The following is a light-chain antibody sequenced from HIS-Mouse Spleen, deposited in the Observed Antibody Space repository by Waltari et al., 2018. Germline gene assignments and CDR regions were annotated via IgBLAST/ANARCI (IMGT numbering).Light chain of an antibody. CDR2: DDN. Sequence: NFMLTQPHPVSASPGKTVTISCTGSSGRIASNYVQWYQQRPGSAPTTVIYDDNQRPPGFPDRFSGSIDSSSNSASLTISGLKTEDEADYYCQSYDSSNHVVFGGGTKLTVL. J-gene: IGLJ2*01. CDR1: SGRIASNY. CDR3: QSYDSSNHVV. V-gene: IGLV6-57*02.